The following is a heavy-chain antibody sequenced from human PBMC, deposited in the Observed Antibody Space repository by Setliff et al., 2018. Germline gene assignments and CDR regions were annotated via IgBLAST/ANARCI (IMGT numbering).Heavy chain of an antibody. V-gene: IGHV4-38-2*01. CDR2: IYHSGST. Sequence: SETLSLTFAVSGYSISSGYYWGWIRQPPGKGLEWSGSIYHSGSTYYNPSLKSRVTISVDTSKNQCSLKLSSVTAADTAMYYCARHVLNRGTYPKPCDSWGQGTLVTVSS. D-gene: IGHD1-26*01. J-gene: IGHJ4*02. CDR3: ARHVLNRGTYPKPCDS. CDR1: GYSISSGYY.